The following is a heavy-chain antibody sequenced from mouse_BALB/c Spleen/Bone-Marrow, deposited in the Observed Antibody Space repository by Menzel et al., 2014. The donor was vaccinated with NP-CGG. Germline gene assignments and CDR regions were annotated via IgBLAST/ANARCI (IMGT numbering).Heavy chain of an antibody. V-gene: IGHV2-6-5*01. CDR2: IWGGGST. D-gene: IGHD2-3*01. CDR1: GFSLTDYG. Sequence: VKLVESGPGLVAPSQSLSITCTVSGFSLTDYGVSWIRQPPGKGLEWLGVIWGGGSTYYNSALKSRLSISKDNSKSQVSLKRNSLQTDDTAMYDCAKDGHYLFYWGQGTSVTVSS. CDR3: AKDGHYLFY. J-gene: IGHJ4*01.